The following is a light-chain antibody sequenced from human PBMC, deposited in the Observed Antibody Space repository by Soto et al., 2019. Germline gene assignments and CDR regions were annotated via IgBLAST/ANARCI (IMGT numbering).Light chain of an antibody. CDR2: AAS. CDR1: QGISSY. Sequence: AIRMTQSPSSVSASTGDRVTITCRASQGISSYLAWYQQKPGKAPKLLIYAASTLQSGVPSRFSGSGSGTDFTLTISCLQSEDFASYYCQQYYSTFTFGPGTKVDIK. J-gene: IGKJ3*01. CDR3: QQYYSTFT. V-gene: IGKV1-8*01.